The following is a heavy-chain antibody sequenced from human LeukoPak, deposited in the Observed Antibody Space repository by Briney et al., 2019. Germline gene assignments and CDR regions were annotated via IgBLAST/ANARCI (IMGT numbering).Heavy chain of an antibody. Sequence: PGGSLRLSCAASGFTFSSYWMSWVRQTPGKGLERVAILLQDGSEKHYVASVKGRFTISRDNAKNSLYLQMNGLRAEDTAVYYCARAGPYSSSSPAVLGGQGTLVTVPS. V-gene: IGHV3-7*01. J-gene: IGHJ4*02. CDR3: ARAGPYSSSSPAVL. CDR2: LLQDGSEK. D-gene: IGHD6-6*01. CDR1: GFTFSSYW.